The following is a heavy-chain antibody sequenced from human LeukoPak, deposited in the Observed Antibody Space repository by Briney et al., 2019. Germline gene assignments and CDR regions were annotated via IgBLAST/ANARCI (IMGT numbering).Heavy chain of an antibody. J-gene: IGHJ4*02. V-gene: IGHV3-30*18. Sequence: PGGSPRLSCAASGFTFSSYGMHWVRLAPGKGLEWVAVISYDGSNKYYADSVKGRFTISRDNSKNTLYLQMNSLRAEDTAVYYCANLAVAGTGFDYWGQGTLVTVSS. CDR3: ANLAVAGTGFDY. CDR1: GFTFSSYG. CDR2: ISYDGSNK. D-gene: IGHD6-19*01.